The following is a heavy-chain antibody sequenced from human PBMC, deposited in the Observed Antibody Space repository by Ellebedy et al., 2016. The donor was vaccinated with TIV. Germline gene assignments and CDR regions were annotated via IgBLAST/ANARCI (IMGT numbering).Heavy chain of an antibody. D-gene: IGHD1-26*01. CDR3: ARCRWETQGHFDY. V-gene: IGHV5-51*01. J-gene: IGHJ4*02. CDR1: GYSFPTYW. Sequence: GESLKISCKGSGYSFPTYWIGWVRQMPGKDLEWMGIIYPGDSDTRYSPSFQGQVTISADKSISTAYLQWSSLTASDTAIYYCARCRWETQGHFDYWGQGTLVTVSS. CDR2: IYPGDSDT.